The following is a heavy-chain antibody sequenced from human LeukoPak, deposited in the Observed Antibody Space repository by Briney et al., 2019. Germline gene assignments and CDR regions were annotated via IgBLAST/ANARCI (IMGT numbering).Heavy chain of an antibody. Sequence: SETLSLTCTVSGGSINSGGYYWSWIRQHPGKGLEWIGYIYYSGSTYYNPSLKSRVTISVDTSKRQFSLKLNSVTAADTAVYYCARCTSTSCYNFDYWGQGTLVTVSS. V-gene: IGHV4-31*03. CDR1: GGSINSGGYY. J-gene: IGHJ4*02. CDR3: ARCTSTSCYNFDY. CDR2: IYYSGST. D-gene: IGHD2-2*02.